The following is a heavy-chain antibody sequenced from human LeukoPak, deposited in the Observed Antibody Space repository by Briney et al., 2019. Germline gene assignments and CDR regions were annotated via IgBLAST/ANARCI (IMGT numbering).Heavy chain of an antibody. J-gene: IGHJ2*01. CDR2: TYHSGST. CDR3: ARGLKVPWYFDL. Sequence: PSQTLSLTCAVSGGSISSGGYSWSWIRQPPGKGLEWIGYTYHSGSTYYNPSLKSRVTISVDRSKNQFSLKLSSVTAADTAVYYCARGLKVPWYFDLWGRGTLVTVSS. V-gene: IGHV4-30-2*01. CDR1: GGSISSGGYS.